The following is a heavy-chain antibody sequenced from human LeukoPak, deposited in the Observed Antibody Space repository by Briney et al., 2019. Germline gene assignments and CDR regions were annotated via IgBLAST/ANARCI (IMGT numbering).Heavy chain of an antibody. Sequence: PGESLKISCKGSGYSFTSYWIGWVRQMPGKGLERMGIIYPGDSDTTYSLPFQGQVPIPANRPITTAYLQWSSLKASDTAMYHCARRYCIAVAGTCTGDAFDIWGQGTMVTVSS. CDR1: GYSFTSYW. CDR2: IYPGDSDT. D-gene: IGHD6-19*01. V-gene: IGHV5-51*01. CDR3: ARRYCIAVAGTCTGDAFDI. J-gene: IGHJ3*02.